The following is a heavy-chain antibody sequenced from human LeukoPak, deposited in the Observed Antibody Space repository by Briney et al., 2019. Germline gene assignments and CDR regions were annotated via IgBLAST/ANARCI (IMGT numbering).Heavy chain of an antibody. CDR3: ARVCSGTPSYWYFDL. D-gene: IGHD1-14*01. J-gene: IGHJ2*01. CDR2: ISSSGSTI. CDR1: GFTFSDHY. Sequence: GGSLRLSCAASGFTFSDHYMSWIRQAPGKGLEWVSYISSSGSTIYYADSVKGRFTISRDNAENSLYLQMNSLRAEDTAVYYCARVCSGTPSYWYFDLWGRGTLVTVSS. V-gene: IGHV3-11*01.